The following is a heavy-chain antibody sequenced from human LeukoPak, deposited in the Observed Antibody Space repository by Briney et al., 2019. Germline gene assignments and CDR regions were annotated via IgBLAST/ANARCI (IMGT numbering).Heavy chain of an antibody. D-gene: IGHD3-10*01. CDR3: ARTEAQDYYGSGSYYNVVQKRNAFDI. Sequence: PGGSLRLSCAASGFTFSDYYMSWIRQAPGKGLEWVSYISSSGSTIYYADSVKGRFTISRDNAKNSLYLQMNSLRAEDTAVYYCARTEAQDYYGSGSYYNVVQKRNAFDIWGQGTMVTVSS. CDR2: ISSSGSTI. CDR1: GFTFSDYY. V-gene: IGHV3-11*04. J-gene: IGHJ3*02.